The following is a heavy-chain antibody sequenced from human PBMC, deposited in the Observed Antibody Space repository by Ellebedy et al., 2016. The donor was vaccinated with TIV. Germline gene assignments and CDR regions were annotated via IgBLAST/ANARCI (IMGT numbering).Heavy chain of an antibody. Sequence: AASVKVSCKASGYTFTSYGISWVRQAPGQGLEWMGWISAYNANTKYAQKLQGRVTMTTDTSTSTAYLELRSLRSDDTAVYYCARPLVSSWYGVGFWGQGTLVTVSS. CDR1: GYTFTSYG. CDR3: ARPLVSSWYGVGF. CDR2: ISAYNANT. J-gene: IGHJ4*02. V-gene: IGHV1-18*04. D-gene: IGHD6-13*01.